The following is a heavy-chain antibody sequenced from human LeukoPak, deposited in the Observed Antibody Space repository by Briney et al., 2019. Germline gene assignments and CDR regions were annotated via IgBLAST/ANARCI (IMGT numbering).Heavy chain of an antibody. CDR3: AKVSRYYDSSGPVDY. J-gene: IGHJ4*02. V-gene: IGHV3-23*01. D-gene: IGHD3-22*01. Sequence: GGSLRLSCAASGFTFSSYAMSWVRQAPGKGLEWVSAISGSGGSAYYADSVKGRFTISRDNSKNTLYLQMNSLRAEDTAVYYCAKVSRYYDSSGPVDYWGQGTLVTVSS. CDR1: GFTFSSYA. CDR2: ISGSGGSA.